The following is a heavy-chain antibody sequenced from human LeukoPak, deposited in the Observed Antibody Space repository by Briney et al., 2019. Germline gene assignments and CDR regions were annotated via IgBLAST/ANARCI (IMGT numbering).Heavy chain of an antibody. Sequence: ASVKVSCKASGYTFTGYYMHWVRQAPGQGLEWMGWINPNSGGTSYAQKFQGRVTMTRDTSISTAYMELSRLRSDDTAVYYCARDTQLPHYYYYGMDVWGQGTTVTVSS. V-gene: IGHV1-2*02. CDR1: GYTFTGYY. CDR3: ARDTQLPHYYYYGMDV. J-gene: IGHJ6*02. D-gene: IGHD1-7*01. CDR2: INPNSGGT.